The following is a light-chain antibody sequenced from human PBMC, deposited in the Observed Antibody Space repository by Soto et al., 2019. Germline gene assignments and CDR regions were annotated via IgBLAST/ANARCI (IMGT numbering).Light chain of an antibody. J-gene: IGKJ3*01. Sequence: EIVLTQSPAILSLSPGERATLSCTASQRVSSFLAWYQQKSGQTPRLLIYDASNRPPGIPARFSGSGSGTDFTLTISSLEPEDFAVYYCQHRGNWLGTFGPGTKVDIK. CDR1: QRVSSF. CDR2: DAS. V-gene: IGKV3-11*01. CDR3: QHRGNWLGT.